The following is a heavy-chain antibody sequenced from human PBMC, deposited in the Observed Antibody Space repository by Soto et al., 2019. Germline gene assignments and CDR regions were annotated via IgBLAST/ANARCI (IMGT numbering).Heavy chain of an antibody. D-gene: IGHD6-13*01. J-gene: IGHJ4*01. V-gene: IGHV5-51*01. Sequence: PGESLKISCKGSGYSFTSYWNGWVRQMPGKGLEWMGIIYPGDSDTRYSPSFQGQVTISADKSISTAYLQWSSLKASDSAIYYCETWRGSSWFDYWGQGTQVTVSS. CDR2: IYPGDSDT. CDR1: GYSFTSYW. CDR3: ETWRGSSWFDY.